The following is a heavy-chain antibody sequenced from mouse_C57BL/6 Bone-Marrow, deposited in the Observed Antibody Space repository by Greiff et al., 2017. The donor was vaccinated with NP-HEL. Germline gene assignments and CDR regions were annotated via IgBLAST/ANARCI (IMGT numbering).Heavy chain of an antibody. V-gene: IGHV1-15*01. CDR1: GYTFTDYE. CDR3: TRGGKFMTTPAWFAY. CDR2: IDPETGGT. J-gene: IGHJ3*01. Sequence: VKLMESGAELVRPGASVTLSCKASGYTFTDYEMHWVKQTPVHGLEWIGAIDPETGGTAYNQKFKGKAILTADKSSSTAYMELRSLTSEDSAVYYCTRGGKFMTTPAWFAYWGQGTLVTVSA. D-gene: IGHD1-1*01.